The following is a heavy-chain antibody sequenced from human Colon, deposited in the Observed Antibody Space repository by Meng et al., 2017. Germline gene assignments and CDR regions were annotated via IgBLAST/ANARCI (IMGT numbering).Heavy chain of an antibody. J-gene: IGHJ4*02. CDR2: INHTGNT. D-gene: IGHD1-1*01. CDR3: VQRHDSSTGVIY. V-gene: IGHV4-34*01. CDR1: GGSFSGYS. Sequence: VRIPPWGPVLFKPSETLSLTCAVYGGSFSGYSWSWIRQPPGKGLEWIGEINHTGNTSYNPSLKSRLTISVDTSKNQFSLNLSSVTAADTGTYYCVQRHDSSTGVIYWGQGILVTVSS.